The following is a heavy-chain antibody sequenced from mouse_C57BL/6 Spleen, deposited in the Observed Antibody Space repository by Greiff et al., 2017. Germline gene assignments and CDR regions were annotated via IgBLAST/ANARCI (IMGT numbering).Heavy chain of an antibody. V-gene: IGHV1-15*01. CDR2: IDPETGGT. CDR1: GYTFTDYE. CDR3: TRRAYYSNYPGAMDY. J-gene: IGHJ4*01. D-gene: IGHD2-5*01. Sequence: VQLQQSGAELVRPGASVTLSCKASGYTFTDYEMHWVKQTPVHGLEWIGAIDPETGGTAYNQKFKGKAILTAGKSSSTAYMELRSLTSEDSAVYYCTRRAYYSNYPGAMDYWGQGTSVTVSS.